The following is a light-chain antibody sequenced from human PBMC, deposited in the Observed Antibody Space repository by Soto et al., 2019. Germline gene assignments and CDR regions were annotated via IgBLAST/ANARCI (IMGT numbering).Light chain of an antibody. CDR3: QQRHMWPIT. V-gene: IGKV3-11*01. Sequence: VLTQSPGTLSLSPGARATLSCRASQSFRGLLAWYQQKPGQAPRLLIYDAYNRATGIPPRFSGSGSGTDFTLTISSLEPEDSAVYYCQQRHMWPITFGQGTRLEIK. CDR1: QSFRGL. J-gene: IGKJ5*01. CDR2: DAY.